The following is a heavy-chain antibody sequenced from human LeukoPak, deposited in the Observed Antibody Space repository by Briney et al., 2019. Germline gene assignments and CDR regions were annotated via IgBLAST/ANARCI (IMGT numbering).Heavy chain of an antibody. Sequence: PGGSLRLSCAASGFTFSTYAMTWVRQAPGEGLEWVSGISGSGGSTYYTDSVKGRFTISRDNSKNTLHLQMSSLRAEDTALYYCVQDRCDRTTCPEVWGQGTLVTVSP. CDR3: VQDRCDRTTCPEV. CDR2: ISGSGGST. D-gene: IGHD2-2*01. CDR1: GFTFSTYA. V-gene: IGHV3-23*01. J-gene: IGHJ4*02.